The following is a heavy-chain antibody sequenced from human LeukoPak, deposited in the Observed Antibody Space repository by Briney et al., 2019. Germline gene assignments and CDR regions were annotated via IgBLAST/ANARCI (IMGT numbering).Heavy chain of an antibody. J-gene: IGHJ4*03. CDR3: GRFKGGTGFYY. Sequence: SEALSLTCVVCGGFLSPTVFDGACIRDPPEQALELIATISSSGKSYYNPYLMNRVTISVDTWKNKLSLEVPSVTAADTGLFYWGRFKGGTGFYYWGRGILGIV. V-gene: IGHV4-39*01. D-gene: IGHD3-16*01. CDR2: ISSSGKS. CDR1: GGFLSPTVFD.